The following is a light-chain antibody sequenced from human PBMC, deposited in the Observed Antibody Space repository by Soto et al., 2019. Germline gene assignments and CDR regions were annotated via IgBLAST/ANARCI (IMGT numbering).Light chain of an antibody. J-gene: IGKJ2*01. CDR1: QSINIY. CDR3: QQSYRSPYT. Sequence: DIQMTQSPSSLFASVGDRVTVTCRASQSINIYLNWDQQKPGKAPTLLIYGASSLQSGVPSRFSGGGSRTDFTLTISALQPEDFATYYCQQSYRSPYTFGQGTKLEI. CDR2: GAS. V-gene: IGKV1-39*01.